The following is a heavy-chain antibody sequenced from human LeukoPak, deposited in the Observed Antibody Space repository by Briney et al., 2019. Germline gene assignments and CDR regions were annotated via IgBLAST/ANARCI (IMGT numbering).Heavy chain of an antibody. V-gene: IGHV4-59*01. D-gene: IGHD3-10*01. Sequence: SETLSLTCAVYGGSFSSYYWSWIRQPPGKGLEWIGYIYYSGSTNYNPSLKSRVTISVDTSKNQFSLKLSSVTAADTAVYYCARGRLWRTSYYFDYWGQGTLVTVSS. CDR3: ARGRLWRTSYYFDY. CDR2: IYYSGST. J-gene: IGHJ4*02. CDR1: GGSFSSYY.